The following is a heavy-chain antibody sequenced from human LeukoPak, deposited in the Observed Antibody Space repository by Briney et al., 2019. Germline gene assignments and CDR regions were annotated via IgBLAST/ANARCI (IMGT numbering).Heavy chain of an antibody. V-gene: IGHV3-23*01. J-gene: IGHJ4*02. CDR3: SRTLWTYNYYFDS. CDR1: GFTFSYSA. CDR2: ISAGGGEST. Sequence: GGSLRPSCAASGFTFSYSAMSWVRQAPGRGLECVSVISAGGGESTYYADSVKGRFTISRDDSKSTLYLQMNSLKAEDAAVYYCSRTLWTYNYYFDSWGQGTLVTVSS. D-gene: IGHD3-10*01.